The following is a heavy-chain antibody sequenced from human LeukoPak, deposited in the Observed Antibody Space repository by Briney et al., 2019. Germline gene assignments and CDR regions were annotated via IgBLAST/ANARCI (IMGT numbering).Heavy chain of an antibody. D-gene: IGHD4-17*01. CDR2: IYYSGRN. CDR1: GGSVSSGSYY. Sequence: SETLSLTCTVSGGSVSSGSYYWSWIRQPPGQGLEWIGYIYYSGRNKYNPSLKSRVTISVDTSKNQFSLKLTSVTAADTAVYYCTRTNYGDYNWFDPWGQGTLVTVSS. J-gene: IGHJ5*02. V-gene: IGHV4-61*01. CDR3: TRTNYGDYNWFDP.